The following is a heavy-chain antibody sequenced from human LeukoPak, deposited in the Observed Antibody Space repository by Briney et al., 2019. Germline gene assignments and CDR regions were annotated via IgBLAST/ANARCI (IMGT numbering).Heavy chain of an antibody. J-gene: IGHJ6*03. CDR1: GFSFDDYA. CDR3: ARAATGTTELDYYYFMDL. D-gene: IGHD1-1*01. V-gene: IGHV3-9*01. Sequence: PGGSLRLSCAASGFSFDDYAMHWARQAPGKGLEWVSGISWNSGSTGYADSVKGRFTISRDNAKNSLYLQMNSLRAEDTAVYYCARAATGTTELDYYYFMDLWGKGTTVIMSS. CDR2: ISWNSGST.